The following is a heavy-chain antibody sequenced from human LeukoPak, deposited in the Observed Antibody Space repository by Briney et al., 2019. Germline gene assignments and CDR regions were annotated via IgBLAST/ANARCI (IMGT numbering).Heavy chain of an antibody. CDR3: ARAGYYDSSGHYPSDFDY. CDR1: GYTFTSYD. J-gene: IGHJ4*02. D-gene: IGHD3-22*01. Sequence: ASVKVSCKASGYTFTSYDINWVRQATGQGLEWMGWMNPNSGNTGYAQKFQGRVTMTRNTSISTAYMELSSLRSEDTAVYYCARAGYYDSSGHYPSDFDYWGQGTLVTVSS. V-gene: IGHV1-8*01. CDR2: MNPNSGNT.